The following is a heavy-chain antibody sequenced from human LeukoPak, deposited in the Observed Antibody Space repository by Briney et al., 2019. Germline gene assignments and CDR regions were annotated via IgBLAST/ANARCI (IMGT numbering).Heavy chain of an antibody. CDR3: ARGTLSGWYGVGGGTYYFDY. D-gene: IGHD6-19*01. V-gene: IGHV4-59*01. J-gene: IGHJ4*02. CDR1: GVSFSGYY. CDR2: IYYSGST. Sequence: SETLSLTCAVYGVSFSGYYWSWIRQPPGKGLEWIGYIYYSGSTNYNPSLKSRVTISVDTSKNQFSLKLSSVTAADTAVYYCARGTLSGWYGVGGGTYYFDYWGQGTLVTVSS.